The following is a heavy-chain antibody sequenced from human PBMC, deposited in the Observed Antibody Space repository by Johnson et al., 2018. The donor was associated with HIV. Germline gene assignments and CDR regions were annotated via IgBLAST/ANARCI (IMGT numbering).Heavy chain of an antibody. D-gene: IGHD3-10*01. CDR2: INWNGGST. CDR1: GFFFDDSG. J-gene: IGHJ3*02. V-gene: IGHV3-20*04. Sequence: VQLVESGGGLERPGGSLRLSCAASGFFFDDSGMTWVRQPPGRGLEWVSGINWNGGSTGYTDSVKGRFTISRDNAKNSLYLQMNSLRADDTAVYYCAIGRGEFPRHAFDIWGQGTMVTVSS. CDR3: AIGRGEFPRHAFDI.